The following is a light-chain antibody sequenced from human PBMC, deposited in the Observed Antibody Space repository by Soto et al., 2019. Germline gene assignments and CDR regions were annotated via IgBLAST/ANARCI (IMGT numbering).Light chain of an antibody. Sequence: QSVLTQPPSVSGAPGQRGTISRTGSTSNSGAGYDVHRYQQLPGAAPKLLIYANSNRPSGVPDRFSGSKSGTSASLAITGLQAEDEADYYCQSYDSSLSGYVFGTGTQLTVL. CDR2: ANS. J-gene: IGLJ1*01. CDR3: QSYDSSLSGYV. CDR1: TSNSGAGYD. V-gene: IGLV1-40*01.